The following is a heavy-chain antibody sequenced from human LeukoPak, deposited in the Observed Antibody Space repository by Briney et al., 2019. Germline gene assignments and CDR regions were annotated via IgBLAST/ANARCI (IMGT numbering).Heavy chain of an antibody. J-gene: IGHJ4*02. CDR2: IYPGDSDT. V-gene: IGHV5-51*01. CDR3: ALREGY. CDR1: GYNFDTFW. Sequence: GESLKISCEASGYNFDTFWIGWVRQMPGKGLEWMGVIYPGDSDTRFSPSFQGRVTISVDKSLRTAYLQWNSLQASDTAIYYCALREGYWGQGTLVTVSS.